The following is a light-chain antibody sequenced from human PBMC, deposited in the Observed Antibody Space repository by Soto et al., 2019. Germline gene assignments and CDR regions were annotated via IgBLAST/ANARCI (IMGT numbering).Light chain of an antibody. Sequence: QSVLTQPPSVSAAPGQKVTISCSGSSSNIGNNYVSWYQQLPGTAPKLLIYDNNKRPSGIPDRFSGSKSGTSATLGITGLQTGDEADYYCGTWDSSLSADVFGGGTQLT. J-gene: IGLJ7*01. CDR3: GTWDSSLSADV. CDR2: DNN. V-gene: IGLV1-51*01. CDR1: SSNIGNNY.